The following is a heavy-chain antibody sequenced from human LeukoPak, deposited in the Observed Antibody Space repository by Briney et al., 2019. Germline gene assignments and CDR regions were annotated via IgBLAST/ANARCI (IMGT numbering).Heavy chain of an antibody. CDR1: GGSISSGSYY. V-gene: IGHV4-61*02. CDR3: ARGWSGSYPSRGQIKFDY. J-gene: IGHJ4*02. D-gene: IGHD1-26*01. CDR2: IYLSGST. Sequence: SQTLSLTCTVSGGSISSGSYYWSWIRQPAGKGLEWIGRIYLSGSTNYNPSLKSRVTISVDTSKNQFSLKLSSVTAADTAVYYCARGWSGSYPSRGQIKFDYWGQGTLVTVSS.